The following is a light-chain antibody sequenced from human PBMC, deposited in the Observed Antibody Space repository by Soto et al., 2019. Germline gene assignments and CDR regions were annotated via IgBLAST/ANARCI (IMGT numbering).Light chain of an antibody. CDR3: QHYHGFPLS. CDR1: QEIHTW. Sequence: DIQMTQSPSSLSASAGDRVTISCRASQEIHTWLAWYQQKRPGQAPRLLIYDASTLESGVPSRFSGSGSGTEFTLTITSLQPDDFATYYCQHYHGFPLSFGQGTKLES. V-gene: IGKV1-5*01. CDR2: DAS. J-gene: IGKJ2*01.